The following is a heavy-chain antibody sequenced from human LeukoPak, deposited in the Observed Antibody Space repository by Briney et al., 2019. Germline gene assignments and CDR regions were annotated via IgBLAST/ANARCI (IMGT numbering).Heavy chain of an antibody. D-gene: IGHD2-2*01. CDR3: ARGGWYQLPGEAFDI. Sequence: ASVKVSCKASGYTFTIYGISWVRQAPGQGLEWMGWISAYNGNTNYAQKLQGRVTMTTDTSTSTAYMELRSLRSDDTAVYYCARGGWYQLPGEAFDIWGQGTMVTVSS. CDR1: GYTFTIYG. CDR2: ISAYNGNT. V-gene: IGHV1-18*01. J-gene: IGHJ3*02.